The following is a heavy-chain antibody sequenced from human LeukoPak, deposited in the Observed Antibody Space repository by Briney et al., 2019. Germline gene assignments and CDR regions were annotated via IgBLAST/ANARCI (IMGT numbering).Heavy chain of an antibody. CDR3: ARRGTTMIVVVTKVTVGTPFAFDI. CDR1: GGSISSSSYY. V-gene: IGHV4-39*07. J-gene: IGHJ3*02. D-gene: IGHD3-22*01. CDR2: IYYSGST. Sequence: SETLSLTRTVSGGSISSSSYYWGWIRQPPGKGLEWIGSIYYSGSTYYNPSLKSRVTISVDTSKNQFSLKLSSVTAADTAVYYCARRGTTMIVVVTKVTVGTPFAFDIWGQGTMVTVSS.